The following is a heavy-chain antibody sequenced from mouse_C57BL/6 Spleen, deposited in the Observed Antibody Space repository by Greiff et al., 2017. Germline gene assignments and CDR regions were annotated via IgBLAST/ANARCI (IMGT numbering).Heavy chain of an antibody. D-gene: IGHD2-5*01. CDR2: IWPGGGT. V-gene: IGHV2-9-1*01. Sequence: VQLVESGPGLVAPSQSLSITCPVSGFSLTSYAISWVRQPPGKGLEWLGVIWPGGGTNYNSALKSRLSISKDNSKSQVFLKMNSLQTADTARYNCARNLRNYSNYGDAMDYWGQGTSVTVSS. CDR1: GFSLTSYA. CDR3: ARNLRNYSNYGDAMDY. J-gene: IGHJ4*01.